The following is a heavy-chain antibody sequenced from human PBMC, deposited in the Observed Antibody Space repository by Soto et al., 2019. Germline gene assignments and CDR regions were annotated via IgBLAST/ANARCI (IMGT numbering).Heavy chain of an antibody. CDR1: GVTLSGYY. CDR3: VRGKGTHKY. V-gene: IGHV4-59*01. CDR2: IYFNGTT. J-gene: IGHJ4*02. D-gene: IGHD3-10*01. Sequence: PSETLSLTCTVSGVTLSGYYWSWIRQTPGKTLEWIGCIYFNGTTNYNPSLKSRVTISLDMSKNQFSLKLRSVTATDTAVYHCVRGKGTHKYCGRGTLVTVS.